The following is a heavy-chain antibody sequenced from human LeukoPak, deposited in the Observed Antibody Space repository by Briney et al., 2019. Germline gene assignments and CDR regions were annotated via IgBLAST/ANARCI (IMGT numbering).Heavy chain of an antibody. V-gene: IGHV3-53*01. J-gene: IGHJ4*02. D-gene: IGHD6-19*01. CDR1: GFTVSSNS. CDR2: IYSDNT. CDR3: AKATIEQWLVKVDSFDS. Sequence: PGGSLRLSCTVSGFTVSSNSMSWVRQAPGKGLEWVSFIYSDNTHYSDSVKGRFTISRDNSKNTLYLQMNSLRAEDTAVYYCAKATIEQWLVKVDSFDSWGQGTLVSVSS.